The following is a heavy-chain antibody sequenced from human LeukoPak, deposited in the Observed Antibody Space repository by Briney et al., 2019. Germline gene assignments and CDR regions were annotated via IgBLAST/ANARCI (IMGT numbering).Heavy chain of an antibody. J-gene: IGHJ4*02. CDR1: GFTVSSNY. Sequence: LGGSLRLSCAASGFTVSSNYMSWVRQAPGKGLEWVSVIYSGGSTYYADSVKGRFTISRDNSKNTLYLQMNSLRAEDTAVYYCARDRDGPFDYWGQGTLVTVSS. V-gene: IGHV3-53*01. CDR3: ARDRDGPFDY. D-gene: IGHD3-10*01. CDR2: IYSGGST.